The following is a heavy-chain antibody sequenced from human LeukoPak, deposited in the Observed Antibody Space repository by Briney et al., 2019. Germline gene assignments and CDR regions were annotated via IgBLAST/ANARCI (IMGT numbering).Heavy chain of an antibody. CDR1: GFTFSNYW. V-gene: IGHV3-7*01. CDR3: ARDRYCSGGSCYRYYYYYGMDV. J-gene: IGHJ6*02. CDR2: IKQDGSEK. D-gene: IGHD2-15*01. Sequence: GGSLRLSCVASGFTFSNYWMSWVRQAPGKGLEWVANIKQDGSEKDYVDSVKGRFTISRDNARNSLYLQMNSLRDEDTAVYYCARDRYCSGGSCYRYYYYYGMDVWGQGTTVTVSS.